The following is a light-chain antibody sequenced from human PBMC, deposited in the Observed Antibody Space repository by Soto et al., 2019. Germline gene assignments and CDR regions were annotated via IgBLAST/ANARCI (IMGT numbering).Light chain of an antibody. CDR2: DVS. CDR1: SSDVGGYDY. Sequence: QSALTQPPSASGSPGQSAAISCTGTSSDVGGYDYVSWYQQHPGKAPKLMIYDVSKRPSGVPDRFSGSKSGNTASLTVSGLQAEDEADYYCSSYAGTYIVFGTGTKVTVL. J-gene: IGLJ1*01. CDR3: SSYAGTYIV. V-gene: IGLV2-8*01.